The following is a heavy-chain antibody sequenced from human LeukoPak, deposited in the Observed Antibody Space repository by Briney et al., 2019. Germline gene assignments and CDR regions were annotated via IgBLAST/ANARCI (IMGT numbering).Heavy chain of an antibody. D-gene: IGHD5-12*01. CDR3: ARGYSGYDTFDY. CDR2: ISYDGSNK. CDR1: GFTFSSYA. V-gene: IGHV3-30-3*01. J-gene: IGHJ4*02. Sequence: GGSLRLSCAASGFTFSSYATHWVRQAPGKGLEWVAVISYDGSNKYYADSVKGRFTISRDNSKNTLYLQMNSLRAEDTAVYYCARGYSGYDTFDYWGQGTLVTVSS.